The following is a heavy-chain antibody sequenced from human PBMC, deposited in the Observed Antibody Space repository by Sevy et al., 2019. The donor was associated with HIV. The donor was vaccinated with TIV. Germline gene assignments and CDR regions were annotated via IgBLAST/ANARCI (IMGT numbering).Heavy chain of an antibody. Sequence: SETLSLTCTVSGGSISSYYWSWIRQPAGKGLEWIGRIYTSGSTNYNPSLKSRVTMSVDTSKNQFSLKLSSVTAADTAVSYCARDRGIVVVPAATFHMDVWGQGTTVTVSS. CDR2: IYTSGST. D-gene: IGHD2-2*01. V-gene: IGHV4-4*07. CDR1: GGSISSYY. CDR3: ARDRGIVVVPAATFHMDV. J-gene: IGHJ6*02.